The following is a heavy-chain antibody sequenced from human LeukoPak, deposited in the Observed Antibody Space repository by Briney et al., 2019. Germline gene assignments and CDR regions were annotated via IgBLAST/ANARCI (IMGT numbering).Heavy chain of an antibody. Sequence: SETLSLTCTVSGGSISSSSYYWGWIRQPPGKGLEWIVSIYYSGSTYYNPSLKSRVTISVDTSKNQFSLKLSSVTAADTAVYYCARDVRLRKAAAGGIWFDPWGQGTLVTVSS. J-gene: IGHJ5*02. D-gene: IGHD6-13*01. CDR3: ARDVRLRKAAAGGIWFDP. CDR2: IYYSGST. V-gene: IGHV4-39*07. CDR1: GGSISSSSYY.